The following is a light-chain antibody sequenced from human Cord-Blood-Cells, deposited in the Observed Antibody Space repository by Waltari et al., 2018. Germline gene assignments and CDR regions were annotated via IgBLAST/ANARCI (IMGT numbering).Light chain of an antibody. CDR1: SSDAGGYNY. V-gene: IGLV2-14*01. CDR3: SSYTSSSTSV. J-gene: IGLJ2*01. Sequence: QSALTQPASVSGSPGQSITLSCTGTSSDAGGYNYVPWYQQHPGKAPKLMIYDVSKRPSGVSNRFSGSKSGNTASLTISGLQAEDEADYYCSSYTSSSTSVFGGGTKLTVL. CDR2: DVS.